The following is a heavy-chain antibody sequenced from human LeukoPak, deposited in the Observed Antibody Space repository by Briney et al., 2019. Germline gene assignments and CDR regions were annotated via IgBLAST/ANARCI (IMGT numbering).Heavy chain of an antibody. Sequence: GGSLRLSCAASGFTFSSYWMSWVRQAPGKGLEWVANIKQDGSEKYYVESVKGRFTISRDNAKNSLYLQMNSLRAEDTAVYYCARDVGAAMATDAFDIWGQGTMVTVSS. CDR1: GFTFSSYW. V-gene: IGHV3-7*03. J-gene: IGHJ3*02. CDR2: IKQDGSEK. CDR3: ARDVGAAMATDAFDI. D-gene: IGHD5-18*01.